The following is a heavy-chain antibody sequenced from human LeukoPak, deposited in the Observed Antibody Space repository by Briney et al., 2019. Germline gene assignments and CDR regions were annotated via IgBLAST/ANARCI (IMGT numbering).Heavy chain of an antibody. D-gene: IGHD3-22*01. CDR3: AKRDYYDSSGYSPLFDN. V-gene: IGHV3-23*01. CDR1: GFXFSNYA. CDR2: LSGNGERT. Sequence: GGSLRLSCGASGFXFSNYAMSWVRQAPGKGLEWVSGLSGNGERTHYADSVKGRFTISRDNSKNTLYLQMNSLRAEDTALYFCAKRDYYDSSGYSPLFDNWGQGILVTVSS. J-gene: IGHJ4*02.